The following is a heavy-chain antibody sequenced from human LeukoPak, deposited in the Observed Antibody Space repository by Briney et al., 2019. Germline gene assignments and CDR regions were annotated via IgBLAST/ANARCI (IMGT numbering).Heavy chain of an antibody. CDR2: IRSKADSYAT. V-gene: IGHV3-73*01. J-gene: IGHJ4*02. CDR1: GFPFSDSG. D-gene: IGHD1-26*01. CDR3: ATFPSGSWSAY. Sequence: PGGSLRLSCAASGFPFSDSGTHWVRQASGKGLEWVGHIRSKADSYATVYAASVKGRFTITRDDSENTAFLQMNSLITEDTAVYYCATFPSGSWSAYWGQGTLVTVSS.